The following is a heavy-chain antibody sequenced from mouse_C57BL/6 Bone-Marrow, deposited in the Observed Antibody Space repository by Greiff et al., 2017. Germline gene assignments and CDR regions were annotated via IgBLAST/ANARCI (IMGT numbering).Heavy chain of an antibody. CDR2: ISYDGSST. CDR1: GFTFSDYY. J-gene: IGHJ3*01. V-gene: IGHV5-16*01. D-gene: IGHD3-2*02. Sequence: EVQLVESEGGLVQPGSSMKLSCTASGFTFSDYYMAWVRQVPEKGLEWVANISYDGSSTYYLDSLKSRFIISRDNAKNILYLQMSSLKSEDTAKYDWARGATAQVTSFAYWGQGTLVTVSA. CDR3: ARGATAQVTSFAY.